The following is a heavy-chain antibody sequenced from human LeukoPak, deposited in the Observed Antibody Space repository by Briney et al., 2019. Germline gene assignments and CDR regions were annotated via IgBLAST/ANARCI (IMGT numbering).Heavy chain of an antibody. CDR1: GGSISSYY. D-gene: IGHD3-22*01. V-gene: IGHV4-59*01. Sequence: KPSETLSLTCIVSGGSISSYYWSWIRQPPGKGPEWIGYIYDSGSTNFNPSLKSRVTISLDASKNQFSLNLTSVTAADTAVYYCARAPYYYDTYFDYWAQGTLVTVSS. J-gene: IGHJ4*02. CDR2: IYDSGST. CDR3: ARAPYYYDTYFDY.